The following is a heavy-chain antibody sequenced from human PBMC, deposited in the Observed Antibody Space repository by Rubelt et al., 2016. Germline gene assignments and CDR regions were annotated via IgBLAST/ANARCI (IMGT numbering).Heavy chain of an antibody. J-gene: IGHJ5*02. CDR3: ARETPAARGLVDP. CDR1: GGSLNGYY. V-gene: IGHV4-34*01. D-gene: IGHD2-2*01. Sequence: QVQLQQWGAGVLKPSETLSLTCAVYGGSLNGYYWSWSRQAPGKGLEWIGEISPRGRTNYNPSLTSRVIMSVDTSKNQVSLRLTSVAAAETAVYYCARETPAARGLVDPWGHGTLVTVSS. CDR2: ISPRGRT.